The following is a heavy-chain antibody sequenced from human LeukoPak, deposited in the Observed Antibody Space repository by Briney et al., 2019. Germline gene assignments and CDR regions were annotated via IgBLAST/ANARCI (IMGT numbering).Heavy chain of an antibody. V-gene: IGHV4-59*01. D-gene: IGHD3-9*01. CDR1: GGSMSNYY. J-gene: IGHJ4*02. CDR2: IYYSGTP. CDR3: ARESDRLFDY. Sequence: SETLSLTCTVSGGSMSNYYWSWIRQPPGKGLEWLAYIYYSGTPTYNPSLKSRATISVDTSKNQFSLKVRSVTAADTAMYYCARESDRLFDYWGQGALVTVSS.